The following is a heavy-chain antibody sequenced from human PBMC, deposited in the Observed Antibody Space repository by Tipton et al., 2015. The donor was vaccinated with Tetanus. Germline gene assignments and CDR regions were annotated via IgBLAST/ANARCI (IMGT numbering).Heavy chain of an antibody. D-gene: IGHD3-22*01. J-gene: IGHJ5*02. V-gene: IGHV5-51*01. CDR1: GYSFTSYW. CDR3: ARDQGYYDSSGYYRNWFDP. Sequence: QLVQSGAEVKKPGESLKISCKGSGYSFTSYWIGWVRQMPGKGLEWMGIIYPGDSDTRYSPSFQGQVTISADKSISTAYLQWSSLKASDTAMYYCARDQGYYDSSGYYRNWFDPWGQGTLVTVSS. CDR2: IYPGDSDT.